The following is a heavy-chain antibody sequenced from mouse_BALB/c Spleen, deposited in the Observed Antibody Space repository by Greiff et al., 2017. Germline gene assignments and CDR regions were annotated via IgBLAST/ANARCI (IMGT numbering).Heavy chain of an antibody. CDR3: ARRGGYGYYAMDY. V-gene: IGHV1-7*01. CDR2: INPSTGYT. Sequence: QVQLQQSGAELAKPGASVKMSCKASGYTFTSYWMHWVKQRPGQGLEWIGYINPSTGYTEYNQKFKDKATLTADKSSSTAYMQLSSLTSEDSAVYYCARRGGYGYYAMDYWGQGTSVTVSS. J-gene: IGHJ4*01. CDR1: GYTFTSYW. D-gene: IGHD2-2*01.